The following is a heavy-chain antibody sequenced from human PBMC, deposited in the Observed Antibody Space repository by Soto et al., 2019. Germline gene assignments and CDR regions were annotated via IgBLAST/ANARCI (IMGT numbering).Heavy chain of an antibody. CDR2: IFYSGTT. J-gene: IGHJ5*02. Sequence: QVQLQESGPGLVKPSQTLSLTCTVSGGSISSGGYYWSWIRQHPGKGLEWIGYIFYSGTTYYNPSPXVXXTISVDTSKNQFSLKLNSVPAADTAVYYCARRVDPWGQGTLVTVSS. CDR1: GGSISSGGYY. CDR3: ARRVDP. V-gene: IGHV4-31*03.